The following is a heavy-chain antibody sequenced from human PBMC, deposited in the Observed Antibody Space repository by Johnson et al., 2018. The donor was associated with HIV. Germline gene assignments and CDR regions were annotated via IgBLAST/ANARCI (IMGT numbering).Heavy chain of an antibody. J-gene: IGHJ3*02. CDR1: GITVSSNY. V-gene: IGHV3-66*01. CDR3: ARVARGDSSGHDAFDI. Sequence: EVQLVESGGGVVQPGGSLRLSCAASGITVSSNYMSWVRQAPGKGLAWVSVIFTVGDVYYADPVKGRFPISRDNSKNFLYLQMNSLRAGDTAVYYCARVARGDSSGHDAFDIWGQGTMVTVSS. CDR2: IFTVGDV. D-gene: IGHD3-22*01.